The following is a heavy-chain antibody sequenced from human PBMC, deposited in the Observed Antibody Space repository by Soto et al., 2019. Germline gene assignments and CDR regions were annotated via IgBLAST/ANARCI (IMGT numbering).Heavy chain of an antibody. Sequence: GGSLRLSCAASGFTFSTYALDWVRQAPGKGLEWVSYISSSGTIYYADSVKGRFTISRDNAKNSLYLQMNSLRDEDTAVYYCARGSGYYYWDDYWGQGTLVTVSS. V-gene: IGHV3-48*02. D-gene: IGHD3-22*01. CDR3: ARGSGYYYWDDY. CDR2: ISSSGTI. J-gene: IGHJ4*02. CDR1: GFTFSTYA.